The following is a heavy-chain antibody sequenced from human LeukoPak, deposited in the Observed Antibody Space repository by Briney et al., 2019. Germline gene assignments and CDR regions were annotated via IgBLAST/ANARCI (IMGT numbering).Heavy chain of an antibody. CDR2: ISGSGGST. Sequence: PGGSLRLSCAASGFTFSDYYMSWVRQAPGKGLEWVSAISGSGGSTFYADSVKGRFTISRDNSKNTLYLQMNSLRAEDTAVYYCAKHGSSGYTFGNDYWGQGTLVTVSS. J-gene: IGHJ4*02. D-gene: IGHD3-22*01. CDR1: GFTFSDYY. CDR3: AKHGSSGYTFGNDY. V-gene: IGHV3-23*01.